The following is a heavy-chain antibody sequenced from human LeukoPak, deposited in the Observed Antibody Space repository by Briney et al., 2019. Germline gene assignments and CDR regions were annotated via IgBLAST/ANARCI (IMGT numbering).Heavy chain of an antibody. Sequence: SETLSLTCTVSGGSISSYYWSWIRQPPGKGLEWIGYIYTSGSTNYNPSLKSRVAMSVDTSKNQFSLELSSVTAADTAVYYCAGRAQTTGWSFDYWGQGALVTVSS. CDR2: IYTSGST. CDR1: GGSISSYY. CDR3: AGRAQTTGWSFDY. J-gene: IGHJ4*02. D-gene: IGHD6-19*01. V-gene: IGHV4-4*09.